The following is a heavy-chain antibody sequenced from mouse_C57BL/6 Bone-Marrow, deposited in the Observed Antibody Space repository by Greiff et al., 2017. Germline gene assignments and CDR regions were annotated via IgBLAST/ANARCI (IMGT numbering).Heavy chain of an antibody. CDR1: GYSFTGYY. V-gene: IGHV1-31*01. J-gene: IGHJ3*01. Sequence: EVKLVESGPELVKPGASVKISCKASGYSFTGYYMHWVKQSHGNILDWIGYIYPYNGVSSYNQKFKGKATLAVDKSSSTAYMELRSLTSEDSAVYYCASGLRPFAYWGQGTLVTVSA. CDR3: ASGLRPFAY. CDR2: IYPYNGVS. D-gene: IGHD2-4*01.